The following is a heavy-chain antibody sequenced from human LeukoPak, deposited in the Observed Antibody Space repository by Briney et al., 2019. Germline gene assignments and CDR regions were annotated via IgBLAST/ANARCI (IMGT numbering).Heavy chain of an antibody. D-gene: IGHD2-21*02. Sequence: GGSLRLSCATSGFTFSTYAMTWVRQAPGKGLEWVSAIDIYATKTNYADSVKGRFTISRDNSKNTLYLQMNSLRAEDTAVYYCAKGHCGGDCSIYYYGMDVWGQGTTVTVSS. CDR1: GFTFSTYA. CDR2: IDIYATKT. CDR3: AKGHCGGDCSIYYYGMDV. V-gene: IGHV3-23*05. J-gene: IGHJ6*02.